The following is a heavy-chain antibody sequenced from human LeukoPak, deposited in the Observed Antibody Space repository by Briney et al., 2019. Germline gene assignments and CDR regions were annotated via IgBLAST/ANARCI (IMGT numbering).Heavy chain of an antibody. D-gene: IGHD2-21*02. CDR3: ARSLSVVTAYLDY. J-gene: IGHJ4*02. CDR2: ISRSSSI. CDR1: GFTFGNYT. Sequence: GGSLRLSCAASGFTFGNYTMNWVRQAPGKGLEWVSFISRSSSIYYADSVKGRFTISRDNAKNSLYLQMNSLRAEDTAVYYCARSLSVVTAYLDYWGQGMLVTVSS. V-gene: IGHV3-21*01.